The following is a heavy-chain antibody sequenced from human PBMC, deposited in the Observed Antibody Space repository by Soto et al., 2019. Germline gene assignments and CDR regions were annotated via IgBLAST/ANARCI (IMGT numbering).Heavy chain of an antibody. V-gene: IGHV3-11*06. CDR3: ARDNCSSTSCFTGRGYYYYYGMDV. CDR1: GFTFSDYY. D-gene: IGHD2-2*01. Sequence: LRLSCAASGFTFSDYYMSWIRQAPGKGLEWVSYISSSSSYTNYADSVKGRFTISRDNAKNSLYLQMNSLRAEDTAVYYCARDNCSSTSCFTGRGYYYYYGMDVWGQGTTVTVSS. J-gene: IGHJ6*02. CDR2: ISSSSSYT.